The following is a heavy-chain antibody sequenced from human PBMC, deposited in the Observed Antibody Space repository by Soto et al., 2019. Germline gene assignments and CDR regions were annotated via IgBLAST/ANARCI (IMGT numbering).Heavy chain of an antibody. CDR1: GYSISSGYY. CDR3: ARGDSCSWYYFDY. V-gene: IGHV4-38-2*01. Sequence: SETLSLTCAVSGYSISSGYYWGWIRQPPGKGMEWIGSIYHSGSTYYNPSLKSRVTISVDTSKNQFSLKLSSVTAADTAVYYCARGDSCSWYYFDYWGQGTLVTVSS. J-gene: IGHJ4*02. CDR2: IYHSGST. D-gene: IGHD6-13*01.